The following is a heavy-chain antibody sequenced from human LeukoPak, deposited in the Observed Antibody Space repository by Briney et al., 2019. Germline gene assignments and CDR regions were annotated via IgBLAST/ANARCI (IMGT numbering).Heavy chain of an antibody. D-gene: IGHD6-19*01. CDR3: ARHTPTRIAVAVSGAFDI. V-gene: IGHV4-61*02. Sequence: SETLSLTCTVSGGSISSGSYYWSWIRQPAGKGLEWIGRIYTSGSTNYNPSLKSRVTISVDTSKNQFSLKLSSVTAADTAVYYCARHTPTRIAVAVSGAFDIWGQGTMVTVSS. J-gene: IGHJ3*02. CDR2: IYTSGST. CDR1: GGSISSGSYY.